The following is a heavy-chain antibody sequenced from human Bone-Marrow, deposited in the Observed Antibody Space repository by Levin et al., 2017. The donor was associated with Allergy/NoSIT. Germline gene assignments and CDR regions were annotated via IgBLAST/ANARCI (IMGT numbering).Heavy chain of an antibody. Sequence: PSETLSLTCAASGFTFSGYTMSWVRQAPGKGLEWVSAVSASGETSFYADSVKGRFTISRDNSKNTLYLQMTSLRAEDTAIYYCARDEKDSSGDYWDYWGQGTLISVSS. CDR1: GFTFSGYT. J-gene: IGHJ4*02. CDR2: VSASGETS. V-gene: IGHV3-23*01. D-gene: IGHD3-22*01. CDR3: ARDEKDSSGDYWDY.